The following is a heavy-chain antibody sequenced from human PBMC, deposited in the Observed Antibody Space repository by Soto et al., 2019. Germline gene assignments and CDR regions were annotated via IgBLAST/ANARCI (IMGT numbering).Heavy chain of an antibody. V-gene: IGHV1-8*01. J-gene: IGHJ6*02. CDR3: ARSPPLKHIAALSYYYYYGMDV. Sequence: GASVKVSCKASRYTFTSYDINWVRQATGQGLEWMGWMNPNSGNTGYAQKFQGRITMTRNTSINTAYMELSSLRSEDTAVYYCARSPPLKHIAALSYYYYYGMDVWGQGTTVTVSS. D-gene: IGHD6-6*01. CDR2: MNPNSGNT. CDR1: RYTFTSYD.